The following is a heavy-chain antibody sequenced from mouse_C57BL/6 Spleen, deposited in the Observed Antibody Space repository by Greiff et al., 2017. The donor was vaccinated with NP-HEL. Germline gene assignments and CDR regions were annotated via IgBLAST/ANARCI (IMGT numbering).Heavy chain of an antibody. J-gene: IGHJ2*01. D-gene: IGHD1-1*01. CDR3: ARTTVVNFDD. CDR2: IYPGDGDT. CDR1: GYAFSSSW. Sequence: QVQLQQSGPELVKPGASVKISCKASGYAFSSSWMNWVKQRPGRGLEWIGRIYPGDGDTNYNGKFKGKATLTADKSSSTAYMQLSSLTSEDSAVYFCARTTVVNFDDWGQGTTLTVSS. V-gene: IGHV1-82*01.